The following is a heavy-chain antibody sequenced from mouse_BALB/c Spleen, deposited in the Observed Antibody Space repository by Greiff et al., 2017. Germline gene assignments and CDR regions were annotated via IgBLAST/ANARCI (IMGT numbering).Heavy chain of an antibody. CDR2: ISYSGST. CDR1: GYSITSDYA. Sequence: EVKLMESGPGLVKPSQSLSLTCTVTGYSITSDYAWNWIRQFPGNKLEWMGYISYSGSTSYNPSLKSRISITRDTSKNQFFLQLNSVTTEDTATYYCASLDIYYGYFDYWGQGTTLTVSS. D-gene: IGHD2-1*01. V-gene: IGHV3-2*02. CDR3: ASLDIYYGYFDY. J-gene: IGHJ2*01.